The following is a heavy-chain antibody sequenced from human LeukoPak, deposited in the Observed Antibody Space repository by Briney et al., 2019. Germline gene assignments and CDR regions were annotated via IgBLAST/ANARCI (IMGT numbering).Heavy chain of an antibody. J-gene: IGHJ4*02. V-gene: IGHV3-53*01. D-gene: IGHD3-3*01. Sequence: GGSLRLSCAASGFTVSSNYMSWVRQAPGKGLEWVSVIYSGGSTYYADSVKGRFTFSRDNSKNTLYLQMNSLRAEDTAVYYCARNSYYDFWSGYPTYWGQGTLVTVSS. CDR3: ARNSYYDFWSGYPTY. CDR1: GFTVSSNY. CDR2: IYSGGST.